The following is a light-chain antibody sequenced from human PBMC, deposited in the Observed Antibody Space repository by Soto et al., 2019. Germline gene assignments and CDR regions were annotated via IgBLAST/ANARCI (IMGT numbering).Light chain of an antibody. J-gene: IGLJ1*01. CDR3: CSYAGSSTYV. V-gene: IGLV2-23*01. CDR1: SSDVGNYDL. Sequence: QSALTQPASVSGSPGQSITISCTGTSSDVGNYDLVSWYQQLPGKAPKFILYEGSKRPSGVSNRFSGSKSGNTAFLTISGLQAEDEADYYCCSYAGSSTYVFGTGTKVTVL. CDR2: EGS.